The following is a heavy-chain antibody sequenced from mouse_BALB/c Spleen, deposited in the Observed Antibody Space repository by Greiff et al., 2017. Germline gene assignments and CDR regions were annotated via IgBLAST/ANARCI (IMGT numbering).Heavy chain of an antibody. Sequence: EVQLVESGGGLVKPGGSLKLSCAASGFTFSSYAMSWVRQTPEKRLEWVASISSGGSTYYPDSVKGRFTISRDNARNILYLQMSSLRSEDTAMYYCARGGEYDGFDYWGQGTTLTVSA. CDR2: ISSGGST. V-gene: IGHV5-6-5*01. CDR1: GFTFSSYA. D-gene: IGHD2-14*01. CDR3: ARGGEYDGFDY. J-gene: IGHJ2*01.